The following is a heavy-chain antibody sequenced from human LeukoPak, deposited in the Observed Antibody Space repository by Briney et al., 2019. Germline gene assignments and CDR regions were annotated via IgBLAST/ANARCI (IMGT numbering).Heavy chain of an antibody. D-gene: IGHD2-15*01. J-gene: IGHJ4*02. CDR3: TRDLNSGGSC. CDR2: IHSGGNT. V-gene: IGHV3-53*01. Sequence: GGSLRLSCAASGFIFRSNYMSWVRQAPGKGLEWVSVIHSGGNTYYADSVKGRFTISRDNSKNTLYLQMNSLRAEDTAVYYCTRDLNSGGSCWGQGTLVTVSS. CDR1: GFIFRSNY.